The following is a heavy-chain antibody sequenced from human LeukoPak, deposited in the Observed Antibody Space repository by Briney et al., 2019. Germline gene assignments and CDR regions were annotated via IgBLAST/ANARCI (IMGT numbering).Heavy chain of an antibody. J-gene: IGHJ6*03. D-gene: IGHD4-11*01. CDR1: GGTFSSYA. CDR3: ARGPLYSNYAYYYYYMDV. Sequence: ASVNVSCKASGGTFSSYAISWVRQAPGQGLEWMGGIIPIFGTANYAQKFQGRVTITADESTSTAYMELSSLRSEDTAVYYCARGPLYSNYAYYYYYMDVWGKGTTVTVSS. CDR2: IIPIFGTA. V-gene: IGHV1-69*01.